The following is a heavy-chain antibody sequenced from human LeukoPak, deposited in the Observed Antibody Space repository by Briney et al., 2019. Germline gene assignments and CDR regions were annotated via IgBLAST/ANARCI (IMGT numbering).Heavy chain of an antibody. Sequence: GGSLRLSCAASGFTLSSYAMSWVRQAPGKGLEWVSAISGNGDSTYYADSVKGRLTISRDNSKNTLYLQMNSLRAEDTAVYNCARGGGIYSFDYGGRGPRVTVPS. CDR2: ISGNGDST. D-gene: IGHD3-10*01. CDR1: GFTLSSYA. V-gene: IGHV3-23*01. J-gene: IGHJ4*02. CDR3: ARGGGIYSFDY.